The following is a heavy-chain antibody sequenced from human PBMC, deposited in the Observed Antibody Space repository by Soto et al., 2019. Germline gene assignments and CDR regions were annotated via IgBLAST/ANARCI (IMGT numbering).Heavy chain of an antibody. CDR1: GGSISSGGYY. V-gene: IGHV4-31*03. CDR3: ARDSLLYSNYDVGGMDV. D-gene: IGHD4-4*01. J-gene: IGHJ6*02. Sequence: SETLSLTCTVSGGSISSGGYYWSWIRQHPGKGLEWIGYIYYSGSTYYNPSLKSRVTISVDTSKNQFSLKLSSVTAADTAVYYCARDSLLYSNYDVGGMDVWGQGTTVTVSS. CDR2: IYYSGST.